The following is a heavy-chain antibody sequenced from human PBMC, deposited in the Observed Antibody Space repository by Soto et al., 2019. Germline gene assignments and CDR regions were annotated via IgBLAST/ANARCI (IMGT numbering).Heavy chain of an antibody. CDR3: ARRYDSSGYYVNWFDP. Sequence: ETLSLTCTVSGGSISSSSHYWGWLRQPPGKGLEWIGNIYYGGNTYYNPSLKSRVTISVDTSKNQFSLRLSSVTAADTAVYYCARRYDSSGYYVNWFDPWGQGTLVTVSS. CDR2: IYYGGNT. V-gene: IGHV4-39*01. J-gene: IGHJ5*02. CDR1: GGSISSSSHY. D-gene: IGHD3-22*01.